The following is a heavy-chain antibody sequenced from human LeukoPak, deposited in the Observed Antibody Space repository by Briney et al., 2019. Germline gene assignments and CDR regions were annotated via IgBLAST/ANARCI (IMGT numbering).Heavy chain of an antibody. Sequence: PSETLSLTCTVSGGSISIYYWSWIRQPPGKGLEWIGYIYYSGSTNYNPSLKSRVTISVDTSKNQFSLKLSSVTAADTAVYYCARGLRYFDWLPYYYFDYWGQGTLVTVSS. CDR1: GGSISIYY. V-gene: IGHV4-59*12. J-gene: IGHJ4*02. CDR3: ARGLRYFDWLPYYYFDY. CDR2: IYYSGST. D-gene: IGHD3-9*01.